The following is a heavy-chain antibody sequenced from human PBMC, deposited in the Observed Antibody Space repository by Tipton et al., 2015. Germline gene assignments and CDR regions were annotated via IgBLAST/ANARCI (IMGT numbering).Heavy chain of an antibody. Sequence: TLSLTCTVSGGSVSSGSYYWSWIRQPPGKGLEWIGYISFSDTTHYNPSLKNRITISLNTSKNQFSLKMSSVTAADTAVYFCARDLEHGMDVWGQGTTATVS. CDR3: ARDLEHGMDV. CDR1: GGSVSSGSYY. CDR2: ISFSDTT. J-gene: IGHJ6*02. V-gene: IGHV4-61*01.